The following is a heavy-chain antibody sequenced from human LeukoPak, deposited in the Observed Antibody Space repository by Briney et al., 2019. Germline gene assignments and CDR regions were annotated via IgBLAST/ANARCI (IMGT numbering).Heavy chain of an antibody. Sequence: PGGSLRLSCTASGFTFSSYAMHWVRRAPGKGLEWVAVIWYDGSNKYYPDSVKGRFTISRDNAKNSVYLQMNSLRVEDTAVYYCARVRYQTADYWGQGTLVTVSS. CDR3: ARVRYQTADY. CDR1: GFTFSSYA. CDR2: IWYDGSNK. V-gene: IGHV3-33*01. J-gene: IGHJ4*02. D-gene: IGHD3-16*02.